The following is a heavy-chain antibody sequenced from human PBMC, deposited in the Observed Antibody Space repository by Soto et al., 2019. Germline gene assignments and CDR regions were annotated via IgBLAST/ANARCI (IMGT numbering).Heavy chain of an antibody. CDR1: GDSVTSAAKA. D-gene: IGHD5-18*01. J-gene: IGHJ4*02. Sequence: QVQLQESGPGLVKPSETLSLTCNVSGDSVTSAAKAWTWVRQPPGKGLEWIACMYYSGRTEYNPSLGGRATMSIETSKNQFSLRLYSVTAADTAVYYCARDRPAMGADYWSRGTLVTVSS. V-gene: IGHV4-61*08. CDR2: MYYSGRT. CDR3: ARDRPAMGADY.